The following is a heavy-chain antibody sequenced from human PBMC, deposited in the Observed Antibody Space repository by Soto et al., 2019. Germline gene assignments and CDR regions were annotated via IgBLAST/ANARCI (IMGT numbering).Heavy chain of an antibody. D-gene: IGHD4-4*01. CDR2: IIPLFRTP. CDR3: ARDNDRLQLGGNYYYILDV. J-gene: IGHJ6*02. CDR1: GGTFSSSA. Sequence: QVQLVQSGAEMKEPGSSVKVSCKTSGGTFSSSAISWLRQAPGQGLEWMGGIIPLFRTPDYAQKFQGRVTIAADESTSTAYRELSSLRSEDTAVYYCARDNDRLQLGGNYYYILDVWGQGTTSTVSS. V-gene: IGHV1-69*12.